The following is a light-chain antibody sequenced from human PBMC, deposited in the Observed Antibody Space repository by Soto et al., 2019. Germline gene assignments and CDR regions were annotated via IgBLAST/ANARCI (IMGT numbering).Light chain of an antibody. CDR3: LQDYTYQWT. V-gene: IGKV1-6*02. CDR1: QDIGND. Sequence: IQMTQSPSSLSASVRDRVTITCRASQDIGNDLGWYQQKPGKAPNLLIYAASSLRSGVPSRFSGSGSGTHFTLTINSLQAEDSATYFCLQDYTYQWTFGQGTKVEIK. CDR2: AAS. J-gene: IGKJ1*01.